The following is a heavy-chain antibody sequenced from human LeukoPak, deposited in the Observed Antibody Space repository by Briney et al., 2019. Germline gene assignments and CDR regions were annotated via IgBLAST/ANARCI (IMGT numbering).Heavy chain of an antibody. D-gene: IGHD1-14*01. CDR2: INSDGSST. CDR3: AKVSGGGLYYDGMDV. Sequence: GGSLRLSCAASGFTFSSYWMHWVRQAPGKGLVWVSRINSDGSSTSYADSVKGRFTISRDNSKNTLYLQMNSLRAEDTAVYYCAKVSGGGLYYDGMDVWGQGTTVTVSS. CDR1: GFTFSSYW. J-gene: IGHJ6*02. V-gene: IGHV3-74*01.